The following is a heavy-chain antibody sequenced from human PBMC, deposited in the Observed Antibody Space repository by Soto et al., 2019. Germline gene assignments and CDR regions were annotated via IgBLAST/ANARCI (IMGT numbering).Heavy chain of an antibody. D-gene: IGHD3-22*01. CDR2: TRNKGNCYST. V-gene: IGHV3-72*01. J-gene: IGHJ3*02. Sequence: GGSLRLSCAASGFTFSDHYMDWVRQAPGKGLEWVGRTRNKGNCYSTEYAASVKGRFTISRDGSKNSLYLQMNSLKTEDTAVYYCTINYYDTSGYSIDIWGQGTMVTVSS. CDR1: GFTFSDHY. CDR3: TINYYDTSGYSIDI.